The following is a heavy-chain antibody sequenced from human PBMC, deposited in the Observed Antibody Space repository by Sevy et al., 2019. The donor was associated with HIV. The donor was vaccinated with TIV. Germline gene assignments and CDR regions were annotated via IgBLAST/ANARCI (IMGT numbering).Heavy chain of an antibody. CDR3: ARGYSSTYYGSVDY. V-gene: IGHV1-18*01. CDR2: ISGFNGNT. CDR1: SYTFRNYG. J-gene: IGHJ4*02. Sequence: ASVKVSCKASSYTFRNYGITWVRQAPGHGLEWVGWISGFNGNTKYAQKFQGRVTVTTDTSTTTVYMELRSLRSDDTAVYYCARGYSSTYYGSVDYWGQGTLVTVSS. D-gene: IGHD6-13*01.